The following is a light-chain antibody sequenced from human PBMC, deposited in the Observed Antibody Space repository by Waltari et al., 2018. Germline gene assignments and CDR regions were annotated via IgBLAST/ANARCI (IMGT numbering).Light chain of an antibody. CDR2: NAS. Sequence: EILLTQSPGTLSLSPGERATLSCRASQSVTRALAWYQQKPGQAPRLLIYNASNRDTGIPDRFSGSGSGTDFSLTISRLEPEDFAVYYCQHYVRLPATFGQGTKVEIK. J-gene: IGKJ1*01. CDR3: QHYVRLPAT. V-gene: IGKV3-20*01. CDR1: QSVTRAL.